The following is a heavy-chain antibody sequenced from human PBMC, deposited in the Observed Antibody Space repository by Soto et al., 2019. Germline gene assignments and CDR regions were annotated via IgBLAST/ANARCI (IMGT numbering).Heavy chain of an antibody. CDR3: AKEGAIPGEVDA. D-gene: IGHD2-21*01. V-gene: IGHV1-46*01. CDR1: GFIFTDWF. CDR2: INTSGGNS. J-gene: IGHJ1*01. Sequence: HLAQSGPEVKRPGASVKISCMASGFIFTDWFMHWVRQAPGQGPEWMGIINTSGGNSIYSQKFQDRVTMTRDTSTSTLYVELSSLTSADTAVYYCAKEGAIPGEVDAWGQGTLVTVSS.